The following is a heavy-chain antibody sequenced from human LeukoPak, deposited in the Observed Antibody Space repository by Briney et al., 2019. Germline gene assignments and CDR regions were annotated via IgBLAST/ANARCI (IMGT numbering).Heavy chain of an antibody. Sequence: SETLSLTCTVSGGSLSTSSYYWGWVRQPPGKGLEWIGNIFYSGSTYYSPSLKSRVTISLDTSRNQFSLKLNSVTAADTAVYYCARWLQFSYFDYWGQGTLVTVSS. CDR2: IFYSGST. CDR3: ARWLQFSYFDY. V-gene: IGHV4-39*01. J-gene: IGHJ4*02. D-gene: IGHD5-24*01. CDR1: GGSLSTSSYY.